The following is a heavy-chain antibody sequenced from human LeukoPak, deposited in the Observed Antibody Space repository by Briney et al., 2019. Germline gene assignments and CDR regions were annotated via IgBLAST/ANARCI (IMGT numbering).Heavy chain of an antibody. CDR3: ARDHLVVTGHWNFDL. J-gene: IGHJ2*01. CDR1: GGSISSY. CDR2: IYTSGNT. V-gene: IGHV4-4*07. Sequence: SETLSLTCTVSGGSISSYWSWIRQPAGKGLEWIGRIYTSGNTYYNPSLKSRVTMSIDTSKNQFSLKLKSVTAADTAVYYCARDHLVVTGHWNFDLWGRGTLVTVSS. D-gene: IGHD2-21*02.